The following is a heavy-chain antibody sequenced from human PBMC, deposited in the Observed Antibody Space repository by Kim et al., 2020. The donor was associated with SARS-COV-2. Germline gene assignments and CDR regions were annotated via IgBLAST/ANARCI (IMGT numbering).Heavy chain of an antibody. V-gene: IGHV3-30*01. D-gene: IGHD3-10*01. J-gene: IGHJ2*01. Sequence: DSVKGRFTISRDNSKNTLYLQMNSLRAEDTAVYYCARAGGVRGAKGYFDLWGRGTLVTVSS. CDR3: ARAGGVRGAKGYFDL.